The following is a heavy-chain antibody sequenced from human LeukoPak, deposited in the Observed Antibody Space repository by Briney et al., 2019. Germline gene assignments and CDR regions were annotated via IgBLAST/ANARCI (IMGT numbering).Heavy chain of an antibody. J-gene: IGHJ3*02. CDR1: GFTFSSYA. CDR2: ISGSGGST. Sequence: GGALLLSCSASGFTFSSYAMSGVRQAPGKGVEWVSPISGSGGSTYDAHSVNGRFTSSIDNPKNPLYLQMNSLRAADTAVYYCAKGDYYDKGAFDIWGQGTMVTVSS. D-gene: IGHD3-22*01. CDR3: AKGDYYDKGAFDI. V-gene: IGHV3-23*01.